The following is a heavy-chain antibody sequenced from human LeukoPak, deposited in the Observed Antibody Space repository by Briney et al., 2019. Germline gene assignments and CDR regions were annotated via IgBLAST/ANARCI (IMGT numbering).Heavy chain of an antibody. J-gene: IGHJ4*02. CDR3: ASLAYCGGDCYSPSTFDY. V-gene: IGHV5-51*01. D-gene: IGHD2-21*02. Sequence: GESLKISCKASGSSFISYWIGWVRQMPGKGLEWMGIIYLGDSDTRYSPSFQGQVTISADKSINTAYLQWSSLKASDSAMYYCASLAYCGGDCYSPSTFDYWGQGTLVTVSS. CDR2: IYLGDSDT. CDR1: GSSFISYW.